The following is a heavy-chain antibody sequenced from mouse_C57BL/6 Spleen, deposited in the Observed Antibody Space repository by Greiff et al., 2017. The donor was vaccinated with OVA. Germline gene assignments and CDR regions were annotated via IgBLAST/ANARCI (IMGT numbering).Heavy chain of an antibody. V-gene: IGHV1-80*01. CDR2: IYPGDGDT. Sequence: YLFNPFSSFNISFKSSCYAFSSYWMNWVKQRPGKGLEWIGQIYPGDGDTNYNGKFKGKATLTADKSSSTAYMQLSSLTSEDSAVYFCARGTIYYGIDYWGQGTTLTVSS. CDR3: ARGTIYYGIDY. D-gene: IGHD2-1*01. CDR1: CYAFSSYW. J-gene: IGHJ2*01.